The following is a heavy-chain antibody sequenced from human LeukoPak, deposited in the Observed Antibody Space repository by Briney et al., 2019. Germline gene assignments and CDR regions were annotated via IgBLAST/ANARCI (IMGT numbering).Heavy chain of an antibody. Sequence: ALVKVSCKASGYTFTSYDINWVRQATGQGLEWMGWMNPNSGNTGYAQKFQGRVTMTRNTSISTAYMELSSLRSEDTAVYYCARDGGDIVVVAQGEAAFDIWGQGTMVTVSS. J-gene: IGHJ3*02. V-gene: IGHV1-8*01. D-gene: IGHD2-15*01. CDR3: ARDGGDIVVVAQGEAAFDI. CDR2: MNPNSGNT. CDR1: GYTFTSYD.